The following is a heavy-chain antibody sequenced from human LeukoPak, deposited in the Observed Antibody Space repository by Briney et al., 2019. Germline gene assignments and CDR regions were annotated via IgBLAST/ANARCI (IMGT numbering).Heavy chain of an antibody. CDR2: RYHDGRR. D-gene: IGHD3-3*01. CDR1: GDSIRSDSW. J-gene: IGHJ6*02. Sequence: SETLSLTCAVSGDSIRSDSWWIWVRQAPGKGLGWIGERYHDGRRTYNPSLKSRVSISLDESENQFSLELTSVTAADTAVYFCAREKGHLMEVDVWGQGTTVTVSS. V-gene: IGHV4-4*02. CDR3: AREKGHLMEVDV.